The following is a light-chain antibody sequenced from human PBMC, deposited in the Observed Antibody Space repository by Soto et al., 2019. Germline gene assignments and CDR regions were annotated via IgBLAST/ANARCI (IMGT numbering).Light chain of an antibody. Sequence: DIQMTQSPSTLSASVGDRVTITCRASQSISSWLAWYQQKPGKAPKVLIYKASSLQSGVPSRFSGSGSGTEFTLTISSLQPDDFATYYCQQYGNYWTFGQGTKVDIK. V-gene: IGKV1-5*03. CDR2: KAS. CDR3: QQYGNYWT. CDR1: QSISSW. J-gene: IGKJ1*01.